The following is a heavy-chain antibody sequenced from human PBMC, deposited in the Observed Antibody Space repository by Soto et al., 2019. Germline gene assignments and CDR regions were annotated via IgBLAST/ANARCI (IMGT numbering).Heavy chain of an antibody. CDR2: INPSGGST. CDR3: ARVYYDYVWGSIRSSYGMDV. V-gene: IGHV1-46*01. J-gene: IGHJ6*01. D-gene: IGHD3-16*01. CDR1: GYTFTSYY. Sequence: VKVSCKASGYTFTSYYMHWVRQAPGQGREWMGIINPSGGSTSYAQKFQGRVTMTRDTSTSTVYMELSSLRSEDTAVYYCARVYYDYVWGSIRSSYGMDVLGQGTTGNVS.